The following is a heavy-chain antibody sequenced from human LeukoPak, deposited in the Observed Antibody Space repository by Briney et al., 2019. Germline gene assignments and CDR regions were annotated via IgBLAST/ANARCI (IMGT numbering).Heavy chain of an antibody. J-gene: IGHJ4*02. CDR3: ARNYGSGSHTDY. CDR2: ISAYNGNT. Sequence: ASVKVSCKASGYTFTSYAMHWVRQAPGQGLEWMGWISAYNGNTNYAQKLQGRVTMTTDTSTSTAYMELRSLRSDDTAVYYCARNYGSGSHTDYWGQGTLVTVSS. CDR1: GYTFTSYA. D-gene: IGHD3-10*01. V-gene: IGHV1-18*01.